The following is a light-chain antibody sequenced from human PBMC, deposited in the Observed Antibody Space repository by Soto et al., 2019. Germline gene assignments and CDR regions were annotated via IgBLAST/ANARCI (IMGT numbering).Light chain of an antibody. Sequence: EIVLTQSPGTRSLSPGERATLSCRASQSVSSSYLAWYQQKPGQAPRLLIYGASSRATGIPDRFSGSGSGTDFTLPISRLEPEDFSVYYSQQYGSSPPMYTFGQGTKLEIK. CDR3: QQYGSSPPMYT. CDR1: QSVSSSY. CDR2: GAS. J-gene: IGKJ2*01. V-gene: IGKV3-20*01.